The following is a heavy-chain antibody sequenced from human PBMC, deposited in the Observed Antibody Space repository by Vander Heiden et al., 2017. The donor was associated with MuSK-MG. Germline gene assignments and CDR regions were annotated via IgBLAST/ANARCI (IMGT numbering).Heavy chain of an antibody. CDR3: AHSWELVAFDI. CDR1: GFSLSTSGVG. V-gene: IGHV2-5*02. CDR2: IDWDDDK. J-gene: IGHJ3*02. Sequence: QITLKESGPTLVNPTQTLTLTCTFSGFSLSTSGVGVGWIRQPPGKALEWLALIDWDDDKRDSPSLKSRLTINKDTSKNQVVLTMTNMDHVDTATYYCAHSWELVAFDIWGQGTMVTVSS. D-gene: IGHD1-7*01.